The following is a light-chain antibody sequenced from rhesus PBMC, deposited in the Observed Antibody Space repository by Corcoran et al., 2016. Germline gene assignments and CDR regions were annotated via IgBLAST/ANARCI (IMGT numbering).Light chain of an antibody. CDR1: QSLNNY. Sequence: DIQMTQSPSSLSASVGDRVTIICQASQSLNNYLYWYQQKPGKVPKLQVYRASSLQSGIPSRFSGSGSGTDFTLTISSLQPEDFATYYCQQGYNYPFTFGPGTKLDIK. CDR2: RAS. V-gene: IGKV1S9*01. J-gene: IGKJ3*01. CDR3: QQGYNYPFT.